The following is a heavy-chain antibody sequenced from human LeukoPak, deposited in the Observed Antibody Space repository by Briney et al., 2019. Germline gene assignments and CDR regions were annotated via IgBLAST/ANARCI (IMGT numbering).Heavy chain of an antibody. CDR3: ARDTSSYGDAFDI. D-gene: IGHD2/OR15-2a*01. CDR1: GYSISSGYY. V-gene: IGHV4-38-2*02. Sequence: PSQTLSLTCTVSGYSISSGYYWGWIRQPPGKGLEWIGSIYHSGSTYYNPSLKSRVTISVDTSKNQLSQKLSSVTAADTAVYYCARDTSSYGDAFDIWGQGTMVTVSS. CDR2: IYHSGST. J-gene: IGHJ3*02.